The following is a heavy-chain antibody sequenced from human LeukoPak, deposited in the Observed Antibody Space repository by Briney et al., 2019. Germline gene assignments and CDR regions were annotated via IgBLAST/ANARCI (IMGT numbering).Heavy chain of an antibody. V-gene: IGHV4-4*07. Sequence: SETLSLTCTVSGGSVSSYYWTWIRQPAGEGLEWIGRISSSGATSYSPSLKSRVTTSVDMSNNQVSLKLTSLTAADTAVYYCARVRLGDRSFDIWGQGTMVTVSS. CDR1: GGSVSSYY. CDR3: ARVRLGDRSFDI. D-gene: IGHD3-16*01. CDR2: ISSSGAT. J-gene: IGHJ3*02.